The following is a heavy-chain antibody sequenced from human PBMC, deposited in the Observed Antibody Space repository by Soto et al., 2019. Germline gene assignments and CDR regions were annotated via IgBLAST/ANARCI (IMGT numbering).Heavy chain of an antibody. CDR3: ARDYPPSLTTDYYYGMDV. CDR1: GGSISSGDYY. CDR2: IYYSGST. J-gene: IGHJ6*02. D-gene: IGHD4-4*01. Sequence: QVQLQESGPGLVKPSQTLSLTCTVSGGSISSGDYYWSRIRQPPGKGLEWIGYIYYSGSTYYNPSLKSRVTISVDTSKNQFSLKLSSVTAADTAVYYFARDYPPSLTTDYYYGMDVWGQGTTVTVSS. V-gene: IGHV4-30-4*01.